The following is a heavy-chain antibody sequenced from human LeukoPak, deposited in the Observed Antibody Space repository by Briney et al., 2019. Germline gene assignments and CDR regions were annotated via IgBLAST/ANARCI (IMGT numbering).Heavy chain of an antibody. CDR1: GGSISSGGYS. D-gene: IGHD3-10*01. CDR2: IYHSGST. V-gene: IGHV4-30-2*01. Sequence: PSQTLSLTCAVSGGSISSGGYSWSWIRQPPGKGLEWIGYIYHSGSTYYNPSLKSRVTISVGRSKNQFSLKLSSVTAADTAVYYCAGVRVRGVLDYWGQGTLVTVSS. CDR3: AGVRVRGVLDY. J-gene: IGHJ4*02.